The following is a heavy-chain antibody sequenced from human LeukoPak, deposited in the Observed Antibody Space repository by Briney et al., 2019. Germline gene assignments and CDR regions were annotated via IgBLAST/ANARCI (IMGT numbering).Heavy chain of an antibody. D-gene: IGHD2-15*01. Sequence: GGSLRLACAASGFTFGNAWMNWVRQAPGKGLEWVGRIKTKQDGGTTDYATPVKGRFTISRDDSRNTLYLRMNSLRTDDTAIYYCTAIREYCDSAGCYSPYFYYYMDVWGKGTTVAVSS. CDR2: IKTKQDGGTT. CDR1: GFTFGNAW. J-gene: IGHJ6*03. CDR3: TAIREYCDSAGCYSPYFYYYMDV. V-gene: IGHV3-15*01.